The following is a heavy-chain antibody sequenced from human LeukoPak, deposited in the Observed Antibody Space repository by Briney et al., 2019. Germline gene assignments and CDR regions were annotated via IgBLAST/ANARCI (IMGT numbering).Heavy chain of an antibody. J-gene: IGHJ3*02. Sequence: PSETLSLTCTVSGGSISSSSYYWGWIRQPPGKGLEWIGSIYYSGSTYYNPSLKSRVTISVGTSKNQFSLKLSSVTAADTAVYYCARTYYDFWSGSGAIWGQGTMVTVSS. D-gene: IGHD3-3*01. CDR2: IYYSGST. CDR1: GGSISSSSYY. V-gene: IGHV4-39*01. CDR3: ARTYYDFWSGSGAI.